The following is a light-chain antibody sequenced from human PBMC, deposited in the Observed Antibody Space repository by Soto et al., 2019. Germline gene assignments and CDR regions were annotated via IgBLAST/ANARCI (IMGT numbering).Light chain of an antibody. V-gene: IGKV3-15*01. Sequence: EIVMKQSPATLSVSPGERAALSCRASQNVRSNLAWYQQKPGQAPRLLIYGASTRATGIPARFSGSGSGTEFTLIISSLQSEDFAVYYCQQYNNWPPITFGQGTRLEIK. J-gene: IGKJ5*01. CDR1: QNVRSN. CDR3: QQYNNWPPIT. CDR2: GAS.